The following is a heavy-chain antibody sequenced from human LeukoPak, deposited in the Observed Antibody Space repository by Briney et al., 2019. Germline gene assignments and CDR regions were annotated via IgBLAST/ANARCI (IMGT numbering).Heavy chain of an antibody. J-gene: IGHJ3*02. CDR2: ISSDGSDK. CDR1: GFTFSTYE. V-gene: IGHV3-30*01. Sequence: PGRSLRLSCAGSGFTFSTYEMHWVRQAPGKGLEWVAVISSDGSDKDYADSVKGRFTISRDNSKNTLCLQMNSLRAEDTAVYYCARDRHCSSISCFNAFDIWGQGTVVTVSS. D-gene: IGHD2-2*01. CDR3: ARDRHCSSISCFNAFDI.